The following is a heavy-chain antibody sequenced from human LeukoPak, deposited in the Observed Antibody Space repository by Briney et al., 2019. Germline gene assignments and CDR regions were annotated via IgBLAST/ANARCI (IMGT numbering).Heavy chain of an antibody. CDR1: GFTFSSYA. CDR3: VRDKRFPDDVFDI. J-gene: IGHJ3*02. Sequence: GGSLRLSCAASGFTFSSYAMSWVRLAPGKGLECVSAISGSDGRTYYADSVRGRFTIARDNFRSTLYVQLNSLRAEDTAVYYCVRDKRFPDDVFDIWGQGTMVTVSS. V-gene: IGHV3-23*01. CDR2: ISGSDGRT. D-gene: IGHD3-10*01.